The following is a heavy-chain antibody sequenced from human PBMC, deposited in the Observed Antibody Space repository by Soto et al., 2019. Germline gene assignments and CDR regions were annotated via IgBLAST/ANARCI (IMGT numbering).Heavy chain of an antibody. CDR1: GGSFSCYF. CDR2: INHSGST. Sequence: SETLSLTWAVYGGSFSCYFWSWSRQPPGKGLEWIGEINHSGSTNYNPSLKGRVTISIDTSENQFSLKLTSVTAADTAVYYCARGEWLPRSDYWGQGTQVTVPS. V-gene: IGHV4-34*01. CDR3: ARGEWLPRSDY. J-gene: IGHJ4*02. D-gene: IGHD3-3*01.